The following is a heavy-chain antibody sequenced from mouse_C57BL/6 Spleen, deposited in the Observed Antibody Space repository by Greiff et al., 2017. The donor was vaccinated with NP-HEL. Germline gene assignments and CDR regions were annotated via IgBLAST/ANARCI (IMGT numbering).Heavy chain of an antibody. CDR1: GFTFSDYG. CDR3: ARGIWSDAMDY. D-gene: IGHD1-1*02. Sequence: EVHLVESGGGLVKPGGSLKLSCAASGFTFSDYGMHWVRQAPEKGLEWVAYISSGSSTIYYADTVKGRFTISRDNAKNTLFLQMTSLRSEDTAMYYCARGIWSDAMDYWGQGTSVTVSS. J-gene: IGHJ4*01. V-gene: IGHV5-17*01. CDR2: ISSGSSTI.